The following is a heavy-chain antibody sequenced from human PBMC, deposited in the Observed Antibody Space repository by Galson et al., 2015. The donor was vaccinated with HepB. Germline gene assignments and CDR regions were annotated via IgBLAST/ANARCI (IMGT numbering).Heavy chain of an antibody. D-gene: IGHD3-22*01. Sequence: SLRLSCAASGFTFSSYWMSWVRQAPGKGLEWVANIKQDGSEKYYVDSVKGRFTISRDNAKNSLYLQMNSLRAEDTAVYYCARLIVVVHLNPHDAFDIWGQGTMVTVSS. J-gene: IGHJ3*02. V-gene: IGHV3-7*03. CDR3: ARLIVVVHLNPHDAFDI. CDR1: GFTFSSYW. CDR2: IKQDGSEK.